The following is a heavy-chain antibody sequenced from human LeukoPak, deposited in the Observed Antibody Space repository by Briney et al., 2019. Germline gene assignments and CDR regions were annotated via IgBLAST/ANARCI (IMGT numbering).Heavy chain of an antibody. CDR3: AKDEWQWLAIDH. D-gene: IGHD6-19*01. Sequence: GGSLRLSCAASGFTFSSYSMIWVRQAPGKGLEWVSYISSSSSTTYYAGSVKGRFTISRDNAKNSLYLHMNSLRDEDTAVYYCAKDEWQWLAIDHWGQGTLVTVSS. CDR2: ISSSSSTT. J-gene: IGHJ4*02. V-gene: IGHV3-48*02. CDR1: GFTFSSYS.